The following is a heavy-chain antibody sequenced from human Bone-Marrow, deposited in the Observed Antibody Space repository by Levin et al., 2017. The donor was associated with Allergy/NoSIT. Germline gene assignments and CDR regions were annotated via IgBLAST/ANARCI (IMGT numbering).Heavy chain of an antibody. D-gene: IGHD6-19*01. J-gene: IGHJ4*02. CDR1: GFTFHSYP. Sequence: GGSLRLSCAASGFTFHSYPMTWVRQAPGKGLEWVSAISATAGSTYYEDSVKGRFTISRDNSKNTAHLQMNNLRAEDTAVYYCAREAGWGGWSDYWGQGTLVTVSS. CDR3: AREAGWGGWSDY. V-gene: IGHV3-23*01. CDR2: ISATAGST.